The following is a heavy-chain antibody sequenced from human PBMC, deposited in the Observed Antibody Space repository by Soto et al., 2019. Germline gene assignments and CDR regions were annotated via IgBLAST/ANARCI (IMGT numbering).Heavy chain of an antibody. CDR1: GDSISSYY. CDR2: ISYRGGT. CDR3: TSSSGWYSSAFDI. D-gene: IGHD6-19*01. V-gene: IGHV4-59*01. J-gene: IGHJ3*02. Sequence: LSLTCTVSGDSISSYYWSWIRQPPGRGLEWIGYISYRGGTSYNPSLKSRVTISVDTSKNQFSLKLSSVTAADTAVYYCTSSSGWYSSAFDIWGQGTMVTVSS.